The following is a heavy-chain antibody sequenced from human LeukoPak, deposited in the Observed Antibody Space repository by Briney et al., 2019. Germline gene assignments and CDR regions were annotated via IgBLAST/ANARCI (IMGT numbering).Heavy chain of an antibody. CDR3: AKNFVRDYGSGSYDY. J-gene: IGHJ4*02. Sequence: GGSLRLSCAASGFTFSSYAMSWVRQAPGKGLEWVSAISGSGGSTYYADSVKGRFTISRDNSKNTLYLQMNSLRAEDTAVYYCAKNFVRDYGSGSYDYWGQGTLVTVSS. CDR1: GFTFSSYA. V-gene: IGHV3-23*01. D-gene: IGHD3-10*01. CDR2: ISGSGGST.